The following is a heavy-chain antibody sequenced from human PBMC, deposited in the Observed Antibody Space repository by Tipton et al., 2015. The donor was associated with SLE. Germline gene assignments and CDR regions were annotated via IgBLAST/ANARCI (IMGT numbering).Heavy chain of an antibody. J-gene: IGHJ6*02. CDR3: AKGEGRDYEWEYSAYYYHYYGMDV. CDR1: GFTFTNYN. V-gene: IGHV3-21*04. D-gene: IGHD1-26*01. Sequence: SLRLSCAASGFTFTNYNMNWVRQAPGKGLEWVSSITSSSGFIYYADSVKGRFTISRDNAKKSLFLQLNNLRAEDTAVYYCAKGEGRDYEWEYSAYYYHYYGMDVWGQGTTVTVSS. CDR2: ITSSSGFI.